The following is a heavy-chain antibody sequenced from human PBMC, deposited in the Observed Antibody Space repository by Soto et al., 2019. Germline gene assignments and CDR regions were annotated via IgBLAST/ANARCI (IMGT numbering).Heavy chain of an antibody. V-gene: IGHV3-33*01. Sequence: QVQLVESGGGVVQPGRSLRLSCAASGFTFNDYGMHWVRQAPGKGLEWVAVIWYDGSNKYYADSVRGRFTISRDNSKSTLYLQMNSLRAEDTAVYYCARSIEEVYAIDYYYGMDVWGQGTTVTVSS. CDR3: ARSIEEVYAIDYYYGMDV. D-gene: IGHD2-8*01. CDR2: IWYDGSNK. J-gene: IGHJ6*02. CDR1: GFTFNDYG.